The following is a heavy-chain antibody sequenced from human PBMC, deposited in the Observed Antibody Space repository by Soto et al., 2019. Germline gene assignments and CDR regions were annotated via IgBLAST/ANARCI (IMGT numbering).Heavy chain of an antibody. Sequence: QVQLVQSGAEVKKPGASVKISCKASGYTFIHYYIHWVRQAPGQGLEWMAIINPNGGSTNYAQKFHGRFTVTSDTSTTTVSMELNSLESDDTAVYFCARSLLQGDFWGQGTLVTVSS. D-gene: IGHD2-21*01. CDR2: INPNGGST. V-gene: IGHV1-46*01. CDR1: GYTFIHYY. CDR3: ARSLLQGDF. J-gene: IGHJ4*02.